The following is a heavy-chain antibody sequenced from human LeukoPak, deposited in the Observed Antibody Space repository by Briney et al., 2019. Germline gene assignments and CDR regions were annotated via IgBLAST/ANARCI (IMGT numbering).Heavy chain of an antibody. CDR1: GYTLTELS. J-gene: IGHJ3*02. Sequence: ASVKVSCKVSGYTLTELSMHWVRQAPGKGLEWMGGFDPEDGETIYAQKFQGRVTMTEDTSTDTAYMDLSSPRSEDTAVYFCATDYYGSGSYSPQAFDIWGQGTMVTVSS. CDR3: ATDYYGSGSYSPQAFDI. V-gene: IGHV1-24*01. D-gene: IGHD3-10*01. CDR2: FDPEDGET.